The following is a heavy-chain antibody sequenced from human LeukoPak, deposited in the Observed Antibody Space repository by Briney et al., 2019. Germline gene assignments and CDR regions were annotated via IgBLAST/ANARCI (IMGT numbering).Heavy chain of an antibody. J-gene: IGHJ4*02. CDR1: GSPYHRKK. V-gene: IGHV3-7*01. CDR2: MKYDGSEK. CDR3: ARDIEAAGLFLDY. D-gene: IGHD6-13*01. Sequence: PPGSLRLSCTAPGSPYHRKKMSWVRQAPGKGLEWVANMKYDGSEKYYVDSVKGRFTISRDNAKNSLYLQMNSLRAEDTAVYYCARDIEAAGLFLDYWGQGTLVTVSS.